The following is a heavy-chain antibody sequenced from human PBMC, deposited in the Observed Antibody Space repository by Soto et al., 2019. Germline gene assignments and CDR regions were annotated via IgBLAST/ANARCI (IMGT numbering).Heavy chain of an antibody. CDR2: ISYDGSNN. V-gene: IGHV3-30-3*01. J-gene: IGHJ4*02. D-gene: IGHD6-19*01. CDR3: AREVPLAGTWSFDE. Sequence: SLRLSCATSGFTFSSYTMHWVRQAPGKGLEWVAVISYDGSNNYYADSVKGRFTISRDNSKNTLYLQMNSLTAEDTAVYYCAREVPLAGTWSFDEWGQGTLVTVSS. CDR1: GFTFSSYT.